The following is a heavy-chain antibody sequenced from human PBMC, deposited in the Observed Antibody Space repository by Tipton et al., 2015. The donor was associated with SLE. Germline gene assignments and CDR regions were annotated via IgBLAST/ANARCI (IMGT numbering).Heavy chain of an antibody. J-gene: IGHJ4*02. CDR3: ARSMDGARGGY. CDR2: INHSGST. V-gene: IGHV4-34*01. D-gene: IGHD4/OR15-4a*01. CDR1: GGSFSGYY. Sequence: TLSLTCAVYGGSFSGYYWSWIRQPPGKGLEWIGEINHSGSTNYNPSLKSRVTISVDTSKNQFSLKLSSVTAADTAVYYCARSMDGARGGYWGQGTLVTVSS.